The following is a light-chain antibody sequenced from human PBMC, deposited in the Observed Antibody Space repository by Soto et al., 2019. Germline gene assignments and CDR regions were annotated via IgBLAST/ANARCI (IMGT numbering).Light chain of an antibody. Sequence: SYELTQPLSVSVALGQTARIPCGGNNIGGKDVHWYQQKPGQAPAVVIYRNMNRPSGTPERFSGSNSGNTATLTISRAQAGDEADYYCHVWESSTGVFGGGTKLTVL. CDR1: NIGGKD. CDR3: HVWESSTGV. V-gene: IGLV3-9*01. CDR2: RNM. J-gene: IGLJ3*02.